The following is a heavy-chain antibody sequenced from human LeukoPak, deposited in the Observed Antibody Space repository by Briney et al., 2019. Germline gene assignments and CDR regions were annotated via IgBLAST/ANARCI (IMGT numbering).Heavy chain of an antibody. CDR2: INQDGGTK. Sequence: GGSLRRSCAASGFTFTTYYMSWVRQAPGKGLEWVANINQDGGTKYYVDSVKGRFTISRDNAINSVFLQMNSLRPEDTAVYYCARENWTNDFWGQGTLVTVSS. CDR1: GFTFTTYY. J-gene: IGHJ4*02. V-gene: IGHV3-7*01. D-gene: IGHD1/OR15-1a*01. CDR3: ARENWTNDF.